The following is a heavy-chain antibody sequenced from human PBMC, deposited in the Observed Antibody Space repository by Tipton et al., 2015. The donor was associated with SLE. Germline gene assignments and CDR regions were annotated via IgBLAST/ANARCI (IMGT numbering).Heavy chain of an antibody. J-gene: IGHJ3*02. CDR2: LDHSGGT. CDR3: ATTVTTTASYGAFDI. V-gene: IGHV4-38-2*01. Sequence: TLSLTCAVSGYSIHNTYYLGWFRQSPGKGLEWIGSLDHSGGTHYNPALKSRVTISVDRSKNHLSLKLTSVTAADTAVYYCATTVTTTASYGAFDIWGQGTMVTVSS. CDR1: GYSIHNTYY. D-gene: IGHD4-17*01.